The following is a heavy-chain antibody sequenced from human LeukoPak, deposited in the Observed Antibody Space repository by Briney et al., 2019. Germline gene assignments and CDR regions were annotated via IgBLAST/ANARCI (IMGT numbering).Heavy chain of an antibody. Sequence: ASVKVSCKVSGYTLTELSMHWVRQAPRKGLEWMGGFDPEDGETIYAQKFQGRVTMTEDTSTDTAYMELSSLRSEDTAVYYCATDYYGSGSYLWVFDYWGQGTLVTVSS. CDR2: FDPEDGET. V-gene: IGHV1-24*01. CDR1: GYTLTELS. D-gene: IGHD3-10*01. CDR3: ATDYYGSGSYLWVFDY. J-gene: IGHJ4*02.